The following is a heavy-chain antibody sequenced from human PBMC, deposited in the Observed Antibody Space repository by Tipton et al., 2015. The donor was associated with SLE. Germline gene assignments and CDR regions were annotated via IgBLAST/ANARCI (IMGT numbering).Heavy chain of an antibody. J-gene: IGHJ4*02. CDR3: ARLRDVVGGSEGAYFDS. CDR2: IYYSGST. CDR1: GGSISSHY. V-gene: IGHV4-59*11. Sequence: LRLSCTVSGGSISSHYWSWIRQPPGKGLEWIGYIYYSGSTNYNPSLKSRVTISVDTSKNHFSLKLSSVTAADTAMYYCARLRDVVGGSEGAYFDSWGQGTLVTVSS. D-gene: IGHD1-26*01.